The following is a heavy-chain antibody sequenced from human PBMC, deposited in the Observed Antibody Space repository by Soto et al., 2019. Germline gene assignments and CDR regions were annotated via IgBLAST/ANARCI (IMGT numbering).Heavy chain of an antibody. Sequence: QITLKESGPTLVKPTHNLTLTCTFSGFSLSTSGVGVGGIRQPPGNALEWLALIFWDDDKRYSPSLKGRLSTTKGTSKKQLVLTMTNMDPVDAATYFCTHHGYYSYGMDVWGQGTTVTVSS. CDR3: THHGYYSYGMDV. J-gene: IGHJ6*02. CDR2: IFWDDDK. CDR1: GFSLSTSGVG. V-gene: IGHV2-5*02.